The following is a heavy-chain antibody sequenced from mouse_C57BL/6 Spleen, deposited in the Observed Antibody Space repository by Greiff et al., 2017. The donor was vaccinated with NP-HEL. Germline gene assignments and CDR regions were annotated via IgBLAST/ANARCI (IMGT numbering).Heavy chain of an antibody. Sequence: QVQLQQSGAELARPGASVKLSCKASGYTFTSYGLSWVKQRTGQGLEWIGEIYPRSGNTYYNEKFKGKATLTADKSSSTAYMELRSLTSEDSAVYFCARRGDYGNTYAMDYWGQGTSVTVSS. D-gene: IGHD2-1*01. CDR3: ARRGDYGNTYAMDY. CDR1: GYTFTSYG. J-gene: IGHJ4*01. CDR2: IYPRSGNT. V-gene: IGHV1-81*01.